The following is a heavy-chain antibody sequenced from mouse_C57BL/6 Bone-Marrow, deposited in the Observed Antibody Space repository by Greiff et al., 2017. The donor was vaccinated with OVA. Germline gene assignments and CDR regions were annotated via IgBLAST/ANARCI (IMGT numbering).Heavy chain of an antibody. Sequence: VQLQQSGAELVRPGASVKLSCKASGYTFTDYYINWVKQRPGQGLEWIARIYPGSGNTYYNEKFKGKATLTAEKSSSTAYMQLSSLTSEDSAVYFCAREGAYYSNYVYWGQGTTLTVSS. CDR2: IYPGSGNT. V-gene: IGHV1-76*01. CDR1: GYTFTDYY. CDR3: AREGAYYSNYVY. J-gene: IGHJ2*01. D-gene: IGHD2-5*01.